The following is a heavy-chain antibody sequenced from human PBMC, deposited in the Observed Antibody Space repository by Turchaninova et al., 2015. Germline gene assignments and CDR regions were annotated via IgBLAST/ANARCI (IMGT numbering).Heavy chain of an antibody. D-gene: IGHD3-22*01. V-gene: IGHV4-39*01. CDR1: GGSISSRSYY. CDR3: ARGSDYYDCSGYYVQDAFDI. J-gene: IGHJ3*02. CDR2: FVYGGST. Sequence: QLQLQESGPGLVKPSETLSLICTVSGGSISSRSYYWGWIRQPRGKGLGWIGSFVYGGSTYYNPYRKNQSTRSEETSKKQYSMKLTSVTAADTVVDYSARGSDYYDCSGYYVQDAFDIWGQGTMVTVSS.